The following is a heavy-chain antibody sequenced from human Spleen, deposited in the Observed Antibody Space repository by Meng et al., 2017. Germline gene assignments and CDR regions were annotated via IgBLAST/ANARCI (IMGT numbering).Heavy chain of an antibody. J-gene: IGHJ4*02. CDR1: GYNFTDYY. CDR3: ARSPYDRSGYYLD. CDR2: INPKSGDT. V-gene: IGHV1-2*06. Sequence: ASVKVSCKPSGYNFTDYYIHWVRRAPGQGLEWMGRINPKSGDTNYAQKFQGRVTMTRDTSTSTVYMELSSLRSEDTAVYYCARSPYDRSGYYLDWGQGTLVTVSS. D-gene: IGHD3-22*01.